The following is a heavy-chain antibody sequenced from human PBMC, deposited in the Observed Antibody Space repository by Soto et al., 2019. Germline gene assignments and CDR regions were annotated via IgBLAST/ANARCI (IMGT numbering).Heavy chain of an antibody. D-gene: IGHD3-16*01. Sequence: GGSLRLSCAASGFIFNTHWMSWVRQAPEKGLEWVAHTKPDGSEKYYVDSAKGRFTISRDNTRNSLYLQMNSMRADDTAVYYCVAWGTSTSNPWGQGTLVTVSS. J-gene: IGHJ5*02. CDR3: VAWGTSTSNP. CDR2: TKPDGSEK. V-gene: IGHV3-7*01. CDR1: GFIFNTHW.